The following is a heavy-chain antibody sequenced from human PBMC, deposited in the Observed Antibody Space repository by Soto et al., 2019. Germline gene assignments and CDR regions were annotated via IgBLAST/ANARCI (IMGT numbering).Heavy chain of an antibody. CDR3: AKDLSKTTVVPDY. J-gene: IGHJ4*02. D-gene: IGHD4-17*01. CDR2: ISYDGSNK. CDR1: GFTFSSYG. Sequence: QVQLVESGGGVVQPGRSLRLSCAASGFTFSSYGMHWVRQAPGKGLEWVAVISYDGSNKYYADSVKGRFTISRDNSKNTLYLQMNSLRAEDTAVYYCAKDLSKTTVVPDYWGQGTLVTVSS. V-gene: IGHV3-30*18.